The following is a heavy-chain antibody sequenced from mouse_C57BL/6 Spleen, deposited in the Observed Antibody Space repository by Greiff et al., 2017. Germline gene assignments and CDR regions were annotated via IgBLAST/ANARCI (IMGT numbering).Heavy chain of an antibody. CDR1: GYTFTSYW. CDR3: ANYYGSSYVGHWYFDV. D-gene: IGHD1-1*01. V-gene: IGHV1-64*01. J-gene: IGHJ1*03. Sequence: VQLQQPGAELVKPGASVKLSCKASGYTFTSYWMHWVKQRPGQGLEWIGMIHPNSGSTNYNEKFKSKATLTVDKSSSTAYMQLSSLTSEDSAVYYWANYYGSSYVGHWYFDVWGTGTTVTVSS. CDR2: IHPNSGST.